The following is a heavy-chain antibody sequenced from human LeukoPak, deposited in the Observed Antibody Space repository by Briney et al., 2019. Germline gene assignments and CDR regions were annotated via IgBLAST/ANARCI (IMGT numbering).Heavy chain of an antibody. J-gene: IGHJ4*02. D-gene: IGHD6-19*01. V-gene: IGHV4-39*07. CDR3: ARYYSQWPIVRAFDY. CDR2: IYYSGST. CDR1: GGSISSSSYY. Sequence: SETLSLTCTVSGGSISSSSYYWGWIRQPPGKGLEWIGSIYYSGSTYYNPSLKSRVTISVDTSKNQFSLKLSSVTAADTAVYYCARYYSQWPIVRAFDYWGQGTLVTVSS.